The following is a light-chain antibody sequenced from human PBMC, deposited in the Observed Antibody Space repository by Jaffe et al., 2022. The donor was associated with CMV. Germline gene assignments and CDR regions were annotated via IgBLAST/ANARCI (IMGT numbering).Light chain of an antibody. J-gene: IGKJ5*01. Sequence: ETVLTQSPGTLSLSPGERATLSCRASHSVSSNYLAWYQQKPGQAPRLLVYGASTRATGIPDRFSGGGSETDFTLTISRLEPEDFAVYYCQQYGSSLITFGQGTRLEIK. CDR3: QQYGSSLIT. CDR2: GAS. V-gene: IGKV3-20*01. CDR1: HSVSSNY.